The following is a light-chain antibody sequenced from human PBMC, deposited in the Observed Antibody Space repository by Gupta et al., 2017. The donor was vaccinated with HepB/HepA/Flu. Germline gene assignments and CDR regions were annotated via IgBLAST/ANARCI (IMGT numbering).Light chain of an antibody. V-gene: IGKV3-15*01. Sequence: EIVMTQSPATLPVSPGEIATLSCRASQSVSSNLAWYQQKPGQAPRLLIYGASTRATGIPARFSGSGSGTEFTLTISSLQSEDFAVYYCQQYNNWPSITFGQGTRLEIK. CDR3: QQYNNWPSIT. CDR1: QSVSSN. CDR2: GAS. J-gene: IGKJ5*01.